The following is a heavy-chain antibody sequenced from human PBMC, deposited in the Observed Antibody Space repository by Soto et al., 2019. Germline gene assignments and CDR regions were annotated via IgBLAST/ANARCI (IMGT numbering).Heavy chain of an antibody. V-gene: IGHV1-18*04. Sequence: ASVKVSCKASCYTFTSDGISWVRQAPGQGLEWMGWISAYNGNTNYAQKLQGRVTMTTDTSTSTAYMELRSLRSDDTAVYYCARVNSSGWYRAEYFQHWGQGTLVTVSS. J-gene: IGHJ1*01. D-gene: IGHD6-19*01. CDR3: ARVNSSGWYRAEYFQH. CDR2: ISAYNGNT. CDR1: CYTFTSDG.